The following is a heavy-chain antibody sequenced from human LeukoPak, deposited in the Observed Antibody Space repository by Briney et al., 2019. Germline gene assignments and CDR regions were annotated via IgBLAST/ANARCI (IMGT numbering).Heavy chain of an antibody. Sequence: XVKVSCKASGGTFSSYAISWVRQAPGQGLEWMGGIIPIFGTANYAQKFQGRVTITADESTSTAYMELSSLRSEDTAVYYCARARGYCSSTSCSRIPRWFDPWGQGTLVTVSS. V-gene: IGHV1-69*01. CDR2: IIPIFGTA. D-gene: IGHD2-2*01. CDR1: GGTFSSYA. CDR3: ARARGYCSSTSCSRIPRWFDP. J-gene: IGHJ5*02.